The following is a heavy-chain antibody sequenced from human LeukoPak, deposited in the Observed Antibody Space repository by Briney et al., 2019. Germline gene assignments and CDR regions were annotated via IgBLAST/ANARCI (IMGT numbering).Heavy chain of an antibody. CDR1: GFTFSDYY. V-gene: IGHV3-11*04. J-gene: IGHJ3*02. CDR2: ISNSGSSI. CDR3: ARDRIAAAYDAFDI. D-gene: IGHD6-13*01. Sequence: GGSLRLSCAASGFTFSDYYMSWIRQAPGKGLEWISYISNSGSSIYYADSVKGRFTISRGNAKNSLSLQMNSLRAEDAAVYYCARDRIAAAYDAFDIWGQGTVVTVSS.